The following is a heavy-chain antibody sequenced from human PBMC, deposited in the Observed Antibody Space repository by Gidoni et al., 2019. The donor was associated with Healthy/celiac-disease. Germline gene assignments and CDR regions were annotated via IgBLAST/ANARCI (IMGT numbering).Heavy chain of an antibody. CDR1: GYSFTSYW. Sequence: EVQLVQSGAEVKKPGEPLRISCKGSGYSFTSYWIRWVRQMPGKGLEWMGRIDPSDSYPNYSPSFQGHVTISADKSISTAYLQWSSLKASDTAMYYCATQDSNIVVVPAAIYHDNDYYYYYGMDVWGQGTTVTVSS. V-gene: IGHV5-10-1*03. D-gene: IGHD2-2*01. CDR3: ATQDSNIVVVPAAIYHDNDYYYYYGMDV. CDR2: IDPSDSYP. J-gene: IGHJ6*02.